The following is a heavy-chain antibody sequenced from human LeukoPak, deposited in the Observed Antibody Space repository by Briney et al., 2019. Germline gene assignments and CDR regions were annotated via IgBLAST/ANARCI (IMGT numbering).Heavy chain of an antibody. V-gene: IGHV6-1*01. CDR1: GDSVSSSGAS. D-gene: IGHD2-8*01. CDR2: TYYRSHQWYH. Sequence: SQTLSLTCALSGDSVSSSGASWTWIRQSPSRGLEWLGRTYYRSHQWYHDYAVSVKSRITISPDTSNNQFSLHLNSVTPDDTAVYYCARTNLIFSKGYFDYWGQGTLVTVSS. CDR3: ARTNLIFSKGYFDY. J-gene: IGHJ4*02.